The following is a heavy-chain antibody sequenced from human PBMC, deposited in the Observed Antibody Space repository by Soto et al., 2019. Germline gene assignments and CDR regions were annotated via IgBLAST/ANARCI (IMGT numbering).Heavy chain of an antibody. CDR2: ISGSGGST. V-gene: IGHV3-23*01. D-gene: IGHD1-26*01. CDR3: AKGGREGELLDGMDV. Sequence: EVQLLESGGGLVQPGGSLRLSCAASGFTFSSYAMSWVRQAPGKGLEWVSAISGSGGSTYYADSVKGRFTISRDNSKNTLDLQMNRLRAEDTAVYYCAKGGREGELLDGMDVWGQGTTVTVSS. CDR1: GFTFSSYA. J-gene: IGHJ6*02.